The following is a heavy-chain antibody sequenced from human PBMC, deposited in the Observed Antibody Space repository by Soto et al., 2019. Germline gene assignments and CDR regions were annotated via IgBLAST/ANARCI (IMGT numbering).Heavy chain of an antibody. D-gene: IGHD3-3*01. CDR3: ARDLEAPGDVWTGVGLY. CDR1: GYNFHSYG. V-gene: IGHV1-18*01. CDR2: ISAYNGET. J-gene: IGHJ4*02. Sequence: QVQLVQSGAEVKKPGASVKVSCRASGYNFHSYGITWVRQAPGQGLEWLGWISAYNGETHSGQMLQGRVSLTIDISTSTAYMELRSLRSDDTAVYFCARDLEAPGDVWTGVGLYWGQGTRVTVSS.